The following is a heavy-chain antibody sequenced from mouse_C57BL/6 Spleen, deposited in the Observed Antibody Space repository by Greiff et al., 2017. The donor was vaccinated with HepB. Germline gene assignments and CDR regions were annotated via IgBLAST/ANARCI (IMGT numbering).Heavy chain of an antibody. CDR2: IYPGDGDT. Sequence: QVQLQQSGPELVKPGASVKISCKASGYAFSSSWMNWVKQRPGKGLEWIGRIYPGDGDTNYNGKFKGKATLTADKSSSTAYMQLSSLTSEDSAVYFCARSLDSSGSYYCDYWGQGTTLTVSS. CDR3: ARSLDSSGSYYCDY. J-gene: IGHJ2*01. V-gene: IGHV1-82*01. CDR1: GYAFSSSW. D-gene: IGHD3-2*02.